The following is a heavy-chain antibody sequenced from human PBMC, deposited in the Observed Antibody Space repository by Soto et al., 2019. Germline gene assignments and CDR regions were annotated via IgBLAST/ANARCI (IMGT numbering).Heavy chain of an antibody. V-gene: IGHV3-30*03. Sequence: GGSLRLSCTASGFDFSNSGIQWVRQTPGKGLEWVALISFDGDKYYVDSVKGRFTISRDNPTNTVYLQMNRLRPEDTGVHYCARDYARGWCQFWGQGTLVTVSS. CDR2: ISFDGDK. J-gene: IGHJ4*02. CDR1: GFDFSNSG. CDR3: ARDYARGWCQF. D-gene: IGHD2-8*02.